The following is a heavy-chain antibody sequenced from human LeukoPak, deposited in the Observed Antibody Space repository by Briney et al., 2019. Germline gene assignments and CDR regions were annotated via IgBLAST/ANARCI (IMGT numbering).Heavy chain of an antibody. CDR2: INPNSGGT. CDR1: GYTFTGYY. V-gene: IGHV1-2*02. CDR3: ASVKYYDFWSGQVVGFDP. Sequence: VASVKVSCKSSGYTFTGYYMHWVRQAPAQGLKWMGWINPNSGGTNYAQKFQGRVTMTRDTSISTAYMELSRLRSDDTAVYYCASVKYYDFWSGQVVGFDPWGQGTLVTVSS. J-gene: IGHJ5*02. D-gene: IGHD3-3*01.